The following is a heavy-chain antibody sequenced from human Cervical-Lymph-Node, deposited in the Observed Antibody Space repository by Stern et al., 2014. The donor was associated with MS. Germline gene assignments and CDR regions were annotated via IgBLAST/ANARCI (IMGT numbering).Heavy chain of an antibody. V-gene: IGHV1-46*01. Sequence: QVQLVQSGAEVKKPGASVKVSCTASGYTFTSYYMHWVRQAPGQGLEWTGIINPSGGSTSYAQKFQGRVTMPRDTSTSTVSMELSSLRSEDTAVYYCARDEGMSSSLLRYWGQGTLVTVSS. D-gene: IGHD6-13*01. CDR3: ARDEGMSSSLLRY. CDR1: GYTFTSYY. J-gene: IGHJ4*02. CDR2: INPSGGST.